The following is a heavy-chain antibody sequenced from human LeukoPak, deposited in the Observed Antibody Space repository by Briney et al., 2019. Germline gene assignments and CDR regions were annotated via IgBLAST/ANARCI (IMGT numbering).Heavy chain of an antibody. CDR3: ARGGDIVVVVAATGAFDI. V-gene: IGHV4-34*01. J-gene: IGHJ3*02. CDR1: GGSFSGYY. CDR2: INHSGST. D-gene: IGHD2-15*01. Sequence: SETLSLTCAVYGGSFSGYYWSWIRQPPGKGLEWIGEINHSGSTNYNPSPKSRVTISVDTSKNQFSLKLSSVTAADTAVYYCARGGDIVVVVAATGAFDIWGQGTTVTVSS.